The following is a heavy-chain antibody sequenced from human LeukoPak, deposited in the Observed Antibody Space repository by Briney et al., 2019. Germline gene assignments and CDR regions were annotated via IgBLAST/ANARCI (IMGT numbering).Heavy chain of an antibody. J-gene: IGHJ4*02. D-gene: IGHD3-16*01. CDR2: IKSRSDGGTT. V-gene: IGHV3-15*01. CDR1: GFTFNNAW. Sequence: YPGESLRLSCAVSGFTFNNAWMHWVRQAPRKGLEWVGRIKSRSDGGTTDYAAPVKGRFTISRDDSKNTLYLQMNSLKIEDTAVYHCISSSWGPPKWGQGTLVTVSS. CDR3: ISSSWGPPK.